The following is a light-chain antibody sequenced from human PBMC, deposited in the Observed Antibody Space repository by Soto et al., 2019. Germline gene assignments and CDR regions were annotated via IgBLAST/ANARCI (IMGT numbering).Light chain of an antibody. CDR3: QKYGSSPPFS. V-gene: IGKV3-20*01. Sequence: EFVLTQSPGTLSLSPGERATLSCRASQTVRNNYLAWYQQKPGQAPRLLIYDASSRATGIPDRFSGGGSGTDFTLTISRLEPEDFAVYYCQKYGSSPPFSFGPGTKVDI. CDR2: DAS. CDR1: QTVRNNY. J-gene: IGKJ3*01.